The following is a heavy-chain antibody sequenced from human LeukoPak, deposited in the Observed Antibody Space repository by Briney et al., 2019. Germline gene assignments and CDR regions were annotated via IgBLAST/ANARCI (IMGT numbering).Heavy chain of an antibody. CDR1: GFTVSSNY. Sequence: PGGSLRLSCAASGFTVSSNYMSWVRQAPGKGLEWVSVIYSSGSTYYADSVKGRFTISRDNSKNTLYLQMNSLRAEDTAVYYCARESSSGWRNFDYWGQGTLVTVSS. CDR3: ARESSSGWRNFDY. J-gene: IGHJ4*02. V-gene: IGHV3-53*01. CDR2: IYSSGST. D-gene: IGHD6-19*01.